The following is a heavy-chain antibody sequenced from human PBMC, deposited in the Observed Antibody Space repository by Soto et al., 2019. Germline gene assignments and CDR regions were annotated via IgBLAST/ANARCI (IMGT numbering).Heavy chain of an antibody. CDR2: INPSGGST. Sequence: ASVKVSCKASGYTFTSYDINWVRQAPGQGLEWMGIINPSGGSTSYAQKFQGRVTMTRDTSTSTVYMDLSSLRFEDTAVYYCARDHYDSSGYNQGYFHHWGQGTMVTVSS. V-gene: IGHV1-46*01. CDR1: GYTFTSYD. CDR3: ARDHYDSSGYNQGYFHH. J-gene: IGHJ1*01. D-gene: IGHD3-22*01.